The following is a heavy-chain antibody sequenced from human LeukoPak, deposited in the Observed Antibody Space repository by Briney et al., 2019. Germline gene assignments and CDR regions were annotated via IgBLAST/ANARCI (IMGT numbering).Heavy chain of an antibody. D-gene: IGHD3-10*01. V-gene: IGHV3-15*01. CDR1: GLSISNDL. Sequence: GGSLRLSCEASGLSISNDLMSWVRQAPGKGLEWVARVKSKTSGETTHYAVPVNGRFTISRDDSKNTLYLQMNSLKTEDTGVYYCTLIQGWGSGSYYRDYWGQGTLVPVSS. CDR3: TLIQGWGSGSYYRDY. CDR2: VKSKTSGETT. J-gene: IGHJ4*02.